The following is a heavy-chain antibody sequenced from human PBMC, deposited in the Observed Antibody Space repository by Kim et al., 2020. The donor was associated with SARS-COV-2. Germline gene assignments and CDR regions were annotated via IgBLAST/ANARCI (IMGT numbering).Heavy chain of an antibody. CDR2: IYYSGST. J-gene: IGHJ5*02. CDR1: GGSISSSSYY. D-gene: IGHD2-15*01. V-gene: IGHV4-39*01. Sequence: SETLSLTCTVSGGSISSSSYYWGWIRQPPGKGLEWIGSIYYSGSTYYNPSLKSRVTISVDTSKNQFSLKLSSVTAADTAVYYCASSGVGYCSGGSCSNWFDPWGQGTLVTVSS. CDR3: ASSGVGYCSGGSCSNWFDP.